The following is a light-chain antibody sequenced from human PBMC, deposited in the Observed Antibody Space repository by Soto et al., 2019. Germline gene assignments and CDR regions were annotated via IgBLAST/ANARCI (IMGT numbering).Light chain of an antibody. Sequence: QSALTQPASVSGSPGQSITISCTGTSSDVGSYNLVSWYQQHPGKAPKVMIYEDTKLPSGVSNRFSGSKSGNTASLTISGLQAEDEADYYCCSYAGSSTFVVFGGGTQLTVL. CDR2: EDT. J-gene: IGLJ2*01. CDR1: SSDVGSYNL. V-gene: IGLV2-23*02. CDR3: CSYAGSSTFVV.